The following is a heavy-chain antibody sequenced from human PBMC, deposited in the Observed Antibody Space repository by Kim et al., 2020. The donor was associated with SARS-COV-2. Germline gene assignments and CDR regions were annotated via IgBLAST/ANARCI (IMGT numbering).Heavy chain of an antibody. CDR3: ARGGFCDCFDV. CDR2: ISPDGSAT. D-gene: IGHD2-21*02. Sequence: GGSLRLSCAASGFNFTTYWMNWVRQAPGKGLVWVSRISPDGSATNYADSVKGRFTISRDNAKNTLYLQMNSLRAEDTAVYYCARGGFCDCFDVWGQGTTVTVSS. J-gene: IGHJ6*02. CDR1: GFNFTTYW. V-gene: IGHV3-74*01.